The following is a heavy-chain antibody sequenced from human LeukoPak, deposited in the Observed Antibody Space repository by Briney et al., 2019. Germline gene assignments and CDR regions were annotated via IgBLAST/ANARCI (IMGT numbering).Heavy chain of an antibody. V-gene: IGHV4-4*07. CDR2: IYTSGST. CDR1: GGSISSYY. Sequence: SETLSLTCTVSGGSISSYYWSWIRQPAGKGLEWIGRIYTSGSTNYNPSLKSRVTMSVDTSKNQFSLKLSSVTAADTAVYYCATPYSSSSRYSDLWGRGTLVTVSS. D-gene: IGHD6-13*01. CDR3: ATPYSSSSRYSDL. J-gene: IGHJ2*01.